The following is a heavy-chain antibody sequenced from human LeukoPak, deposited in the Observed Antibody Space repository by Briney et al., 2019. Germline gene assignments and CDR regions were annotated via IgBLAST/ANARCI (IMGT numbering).Heavy chain of an antibody. J-gene: IGHJ3*02. CDR1: GVSISSSTYY. D-gene: IGHD1-26*01. V-gene: IGHV4-39*01. CDR3: ARTVQYAGEAFDI. Sequence: AEPLPLTCTVSGVSISSSTYYWGWLRQPPGRGLEWIGSIYYSGSTYYNPSLESRVTISVDTSKNQFSLRLSSVTAADTAVYYCARTVQYAGEAFDIWGQGTMVTVSS. CDR2: IYYSGST.